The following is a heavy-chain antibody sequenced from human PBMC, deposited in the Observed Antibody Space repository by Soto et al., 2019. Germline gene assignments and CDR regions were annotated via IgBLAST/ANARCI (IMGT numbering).Heavy chain of an antibody. Sequence: ASVKVSCKASGGTFSSYAISWVRQAPGQGLEWMGGIIPIFGTANYAQKFQGRVTITADESTSTAYMELSSLRSGDTAVYSGARVRGVGTAMVRGYFDYWGQGTLVTVSS. CDR3: ARVRGVGTAMVRGYFDY. D-gene: IGHD5-18*01. CDR2: IIPIFGTA. CDR1: GGTFSSYA. V-gene: IGHV1-69*13. J-gene: IGHJ4*02.